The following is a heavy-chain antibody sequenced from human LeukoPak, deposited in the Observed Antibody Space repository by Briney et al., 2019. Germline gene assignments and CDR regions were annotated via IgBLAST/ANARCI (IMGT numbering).Heavy chain of an antibody. CDR1: GYTFTGYY. V-gene: IGHV1-2*06. CDR3: AREGYDFWSGSYGVDV. J-gene: IGHJ6*02. D-gene: IGHD3-3*01. CDR2: INPNSGGT. Sequence: ASVKVSCKASGYTFTGYYMHWVRQAPGQGLEWMGRINPNSGGTNYAQKFQGRITMTRDTSISTAYMELSRLRSDDTAVYYCAREGYDFWSGSYGVDVWGQGTTVTVSS.